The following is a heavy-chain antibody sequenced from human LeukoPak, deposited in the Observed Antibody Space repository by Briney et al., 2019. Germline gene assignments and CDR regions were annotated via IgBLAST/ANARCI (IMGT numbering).Heavy chain of an antibody. J-gene: IGHJ4*02. Sequence: GGSLRLSCAASGFTFSDYYMSWIRQAPGKGLEWVSYISSSGSTIYYADSVKGRFTISRDNAKNSLYLQMNSLRAEDTAVYYCARDGPPYPTKFSYFDYWGQGTLVTVSS. CDR2: ISSSGSTI. CDR3: ARDGPPYPTKFSYFDY. CDR1: GFTFSDYY. D-gene: IGHD2-2*01. V-gene: IGHV3-11*04.